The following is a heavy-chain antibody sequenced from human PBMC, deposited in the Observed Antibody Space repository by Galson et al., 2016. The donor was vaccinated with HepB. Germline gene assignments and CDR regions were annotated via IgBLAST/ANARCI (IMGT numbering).Heavy chain of an antibody. D-gene: IGHD2-15*01. Sequence: SETLSLTCAVYGVSFSTYYWTWIRQPPGKGLEWIGEINHRGRSNYNPSLKSRVTILVDMFKNQFSLKLSSVTAADTAIYYCASVVGFCSGGNCYFPWGQGTKVTVS. CDR1: GVSFSTYY. CDR3: ASVVGFCSGGNCYFP. J-gene: IGHJ3*01. CDR2: INHRGRS. V-gene: IGHV4-34*01.